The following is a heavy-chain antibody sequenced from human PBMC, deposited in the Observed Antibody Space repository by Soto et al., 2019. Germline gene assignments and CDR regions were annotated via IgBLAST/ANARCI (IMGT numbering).Heavy chain of an antibody. CDR1: GFSLSNSGVG. J-gene: IGHJ4*02. CDR2: IYGDNDK. CDR3: AHCTLHDYGDYDPGTSHVFDS. V-gene: IGHV2-5*02. Sequence: QITLKESGPSPVKPTQTLTVTCTFSGFSLSNSGVGVAWIRQPPGKALEWLALIYGDNDKRYSPSLKTRLTITKDTSQNQVVLTMTNMDPVDNAPYSCAHCTLHDYGDYDPGTSHVFDSWGQGTLVTVSS. D-gene: IGHD4-17*01.